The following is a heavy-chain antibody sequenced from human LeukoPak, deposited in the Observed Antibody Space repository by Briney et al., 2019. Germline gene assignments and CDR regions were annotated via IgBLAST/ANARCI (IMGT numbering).Heavy chain of an antibody. Sequence: PGGSLRLSCTASGFTFGDYAMSWFRQAPGRGLEWVGFIRSKAYGGTTEYAASVKGRFTISRDDSKSIAYLQMNSLKTEDTAVYYCTSGYSYGLFDPWGQGTLVTVSS. CDR1: GFTFGDYA. J-gene: IGHJ5*02. V-gene: IGHV3-49*03. CDR3: TSGYSYGLFDP. CDR2: IRSKAYGGTT. D-gene: IGHD5-18*01.